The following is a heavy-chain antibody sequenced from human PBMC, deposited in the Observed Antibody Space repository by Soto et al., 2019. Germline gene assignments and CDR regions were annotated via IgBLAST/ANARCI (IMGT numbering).Heavy chain of an antibody. D-gene: IGHD3-3*01. CDR3: VRQPRSSRGYDFWSGYYTAVFHI. CDR1: GYSFTSYW. J-gene: IGHJ3*02. CDR2: IDPSDSYT. Sequence: PGESLKISCKGSGYSFTSYWISWVRQMPGKGLEWMGRIDPSDSYTNYSPSFHGHVTISADKSISTAYPQWSSLKASDTALYYCVRQPRSSRGYDFWSGYYTAVFHISGQGTIVPVSS. V-gene: IGHV5-10-1*01.